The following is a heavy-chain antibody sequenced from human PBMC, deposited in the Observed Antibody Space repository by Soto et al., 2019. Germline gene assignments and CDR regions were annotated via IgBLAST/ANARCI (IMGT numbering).Heavy chain of an antibody. V-gene: IGHV3-23*01. CDR2: ISNSGHST. J-gene: IGHJ5*02. Sequence: EELLLQSGGGFVQPGGSLRLSCAASGFTFSTYAMNWVRQAPGKGLEWISVISNSGHSTYYADSVKGRFTISRDNSKNTLYLQMKSLRGEDTAAYYCAKGGPTFLNWFGPWGQGALVTVSS. D-gene: IGHD1-26*01. CDR1: GFTFSTYA. CDR3: AKGGPTFLNWFGP.